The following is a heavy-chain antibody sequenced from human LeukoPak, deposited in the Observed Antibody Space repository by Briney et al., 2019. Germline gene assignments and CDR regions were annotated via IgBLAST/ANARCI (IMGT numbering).Heavy chain of an antibody. CDR3: AKGSCSGGSCFRCHP. Sequence: GGSLRLSCAASGFTVSSNYMSWVRQAPGKGLEWVSVIYSGGSTYYADSVKGRFTISRDNSKNTLDLQMNSLRAEDTAVYYCAKGSCSGGSCFRCHPWGQGTLVTVSS. CDR1: GFTVSSNY. CDR2: IYSGGST. V-gene: IGHV3-66*01. D-gene: IGHD2-15*01. J-gene: IGHJ5*02.